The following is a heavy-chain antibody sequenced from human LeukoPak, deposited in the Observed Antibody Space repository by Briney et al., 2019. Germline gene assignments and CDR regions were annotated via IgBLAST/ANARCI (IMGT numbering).Heavy chain of an antibody. Sequence: GGSLRLSCAASGFTFSSYSMNWVRQAPGKGLEWVAVISYDGSNKYYADSVKGRFTISRDNSKNTLYLQMNSLRAEDTAVYYCARDFPRVVWGQGTLVTVSS. CDR2: ISYDGSNK. CDR3: ARDFPRVV. CDR1: GFTFSSYS. J-gene: IGHJ4*02. V-gene: IGHV3-30*03.